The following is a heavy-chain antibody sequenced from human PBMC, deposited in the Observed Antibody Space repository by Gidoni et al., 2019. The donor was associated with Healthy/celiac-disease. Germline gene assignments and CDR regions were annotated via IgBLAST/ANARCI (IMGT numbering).Heavy chain of an antibody. CDR2: ISSSSSYT. Sequence: EVQLVESGGGLVKPGGSLRLSCAASGFTFSSYSMNWVRQAPGKGLEWVSSISSSSSYTYYADSVKGRFTISRDNAKNSLYLQMNSLRAEDTAVYYCARFIEGYCSSTSCLDYNYFDYWGQGTLVTVSS. D-gene: IGHD2-2*01. V-gene: IGHV3-21*01. CDR3: ARFIEGYCSSTSCLDYNYFDY. CDR1: GFTFSSYS. J-gene: IGHJ4*02.